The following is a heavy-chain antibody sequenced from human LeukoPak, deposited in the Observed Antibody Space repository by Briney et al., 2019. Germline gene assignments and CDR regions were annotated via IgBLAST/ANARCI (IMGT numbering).Heavy chain of an antibody. CDR2: MSSTSSHI. CDR1: GFTFSSDS. Sequence: PGGSLRLSCEASGFTFSSDSMNWVRQAPGKGLEWVSSMSSTSSHIYYADSVKGRFTISRDNARNSLYLQMKSLRVEDTAVYYCARESSEAFVTWGQGTLVTVSS. CDR3: ARESSEAFVT. V-gene: IGHV3-21*01. J-gene: IGHJ5*02.